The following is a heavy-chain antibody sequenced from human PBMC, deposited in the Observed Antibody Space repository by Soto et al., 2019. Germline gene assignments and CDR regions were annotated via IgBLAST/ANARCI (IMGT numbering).Heavy chain of an antibody. J-gene: IGHJ4*02. D-gene: IGHD1-7*01. Sequence: PXESLKSSCPGSGSRICAYWIGWVRQMPGKGLEWMGIIFPGDSDTRYRPSFQGQVTISVDKSINTAYLEWSSLKASDTAMYFFARGGIIGTPPDYWGQGTQVTVSS. CDR3: ARGGIIGTPPDY. V-gene: IGHV5-51*01. CDR2: IFPGDSDT. CDR1: GSRICAYW.